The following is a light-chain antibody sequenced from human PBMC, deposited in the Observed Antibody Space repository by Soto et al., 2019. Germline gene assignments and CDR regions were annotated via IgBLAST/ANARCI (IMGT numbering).Light chain of an antibody. Sequence: QSVLTQPPSASGTPGQRVTISCSGDSSNIGRNTVNWYQHLPRTAPKLLIYNNNQRPSGIPDRFSGSKAGTSASLAISGLQAEDEDDYYCAAWDCSLHAVFGGGTKLTVL. J-gene: IGLJ2*01. CDR3: AAWDCSLHAV. V-gene: IGLV1-44*01. CDR1: SSNIGRNT. CDR2: NNN.